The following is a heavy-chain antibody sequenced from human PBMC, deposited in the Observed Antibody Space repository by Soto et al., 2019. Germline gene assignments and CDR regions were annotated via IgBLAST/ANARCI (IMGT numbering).Heavy chain of an antibody. V-gene: IGHV1-18*01. CDR1: GYTFTNYG. CDR3: ARDADDYGDYVYFQH. J-gene: IGHJ1*01. D-gene: IGHD4-17*01. Sequence: QVQLVQSGGEVKKPGASVKVSCKASGYTFTNYGISWVRQAPGQGLEWMGWISTYYGSTNYAQKLQGRVTMTTDTSTNTAYMELRSLRSDDTAMYYCARDADDYGDYVYFQHWGQGTLVTVSS. CDR2: ISTYYGST.